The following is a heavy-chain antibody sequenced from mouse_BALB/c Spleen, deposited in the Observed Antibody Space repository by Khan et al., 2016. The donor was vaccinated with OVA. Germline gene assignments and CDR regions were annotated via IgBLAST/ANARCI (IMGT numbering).Heavy chain of an antibody. V-gene: IGHV3-8*02. CDR3: ARSTYRYAFVY. D-gene: IGHD2-12*01. Sequence: EVQLQESGPSLVKPSQTLSLTCSVTGDSITSGYWNWIRKFPGNKLEYMGYIIYTGYTYYNPSLKSRISITRHPSKTQYYLQLSSVTDEDTATYYCARSTYRYAFVYWGQGTLVTVSA. CDR2: IIYTGYT. CDR1: GDSITSGY. J-gene: IGHJ3*01.